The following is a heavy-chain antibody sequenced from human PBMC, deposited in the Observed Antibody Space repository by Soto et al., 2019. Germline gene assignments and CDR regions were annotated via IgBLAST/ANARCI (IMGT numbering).Heavy chain of an antibody. CDR3: ARQGVAAAGINWFDP. D-gene: IGHD6-13*01. V-gene: IGHV4-59*08. Sequence: PSETLSLTCTVSGGSISRYYWSWIRQPPGKGLEWIGYIYYSGSTNYNPSLKSRVTISVDTSKNQFSLKLSSVTAADTAVYYCARQGVAAAGINWFDPWGQGTLVTVSS. J-gene: IGHJ5*02. CDR2: IYYSGST. CDR1: GGSISRYY.